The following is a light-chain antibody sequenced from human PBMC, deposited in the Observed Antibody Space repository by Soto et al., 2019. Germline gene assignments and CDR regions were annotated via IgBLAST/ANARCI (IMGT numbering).Light chain of an antibody. V-gene: IGLV2-11*01. CDR1: SSDVGGYNY. Sequence: QSVLTQPRSVSGSPGQSVTISCTGTSSDVGGYNYVSWYQQYPGKAPKLMIYDVTKRPSGVPDRFSGSKSGNTASLTISGLQAEDEADYYCCSHAGTYTSVFGAGTKGTVL. J-gene: IGLJ1*01. CDR2: DVT. CDR3: CSHAGTYTSV.